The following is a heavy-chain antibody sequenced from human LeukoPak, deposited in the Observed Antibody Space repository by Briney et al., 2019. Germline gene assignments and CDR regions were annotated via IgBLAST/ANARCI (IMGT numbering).Heavy chain of an antibody. CDR2: IYYSGST. Sequence: PSETLSLTCTVSGGSISSSSYYWGWLRHPPGKGLEWIGSIYYSGSTYYHPSLKSGVTISVDTSKNQFSLKLSSVTAADTAVYYCARHDFITMVRGVNDAFDIWGQGTMVTVSS. CDR3: ARHDFITMVRGVNDAFDI. J-gene: IGHJ3*02. V-gene: IGHV4-39*01. D-gene: IGHD3-10*01. CDR1: GGSISSSSYY.